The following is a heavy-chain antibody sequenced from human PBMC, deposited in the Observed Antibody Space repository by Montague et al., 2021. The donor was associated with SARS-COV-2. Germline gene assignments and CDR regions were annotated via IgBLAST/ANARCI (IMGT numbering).Heavy chain of an antibody. D-gene: IGHD4-23*01. CDR1: GGSITGYY. CDR2: IYDGGAV. V-gene: IGHV4-59*01. Sequence: SETLSLTCTVSGGSITGYYWSWLRRSPGKGLEWIAYIYDGGAVNYNPSLGSRVTISTDTSKNQLSLKVNSVTAADTAVYYCVRDQPYGGPRGAYDIGARGQWSPSLQ. J-gene: IGHJ3*02. CDR3: VRDQPYGGPRGAYDI.